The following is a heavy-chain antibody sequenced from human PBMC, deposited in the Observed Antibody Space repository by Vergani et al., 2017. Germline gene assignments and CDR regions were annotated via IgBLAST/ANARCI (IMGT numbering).Heavy chain of an antibody. D-gene: IGHD3-22*01. J-gene: IGHJ3*02. Sequence: QVQLQESGPGLVKPSQTLSLTCTVSGGSISSGDYYWSWIRQPPGKGLEWIGEINHSGSTNYNPSLKSRVTISVDTSKNQFSLKLSSVTAADTAVYYCARWTEYYDSSGWEIWGQGTMVTVSS. V-gene: IGHV4-30-4*08. CDR3: ARWTEYYDSSGWEI. CDR1: GGSISSGDYY. CDR2: INHSGST.